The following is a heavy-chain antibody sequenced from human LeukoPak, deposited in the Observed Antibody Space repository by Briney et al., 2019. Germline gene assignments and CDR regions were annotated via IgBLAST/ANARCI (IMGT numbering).Heavy chain of an antibody. CDR2: INHSGST. V-gene: IGHV4-34*01. J-gene: IGHJ6*02. CDR1: GGSFSGYY. D-gene: IGHD6-19*01. Sequence: SETLSLTCAVYGGSFSGYYWSWIRQPPGKGLEWIGEINHSGSTNYNPSLESRVTISVDTSKNQFSLKLSSVTAADTAVYYCARGPQWLAEIYYYYYGMDVWGQGTTVTVSS. CDR3: ARGPQWLAEIYYYYYGMDV.